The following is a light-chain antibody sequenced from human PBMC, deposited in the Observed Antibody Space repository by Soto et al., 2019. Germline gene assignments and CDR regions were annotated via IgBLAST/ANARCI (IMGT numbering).Light chain of an antibody. CDR2: DVS. CDR1: SSDVGSYNY. Sequence: QSALTQPASVSGSPGQSITISCTGTSSDVGSYNYVSWYQQHPGKAPKVMIYDVSNRPSGVSYRFSGSKSGNTASLTISGLQAEEEADYYCSSYTTSSTYVFGTGTKLTVL. J-gene: IGLJ1*01. V-gene: IGLV2-14*01. CDR3: SSYTTSSTYV.